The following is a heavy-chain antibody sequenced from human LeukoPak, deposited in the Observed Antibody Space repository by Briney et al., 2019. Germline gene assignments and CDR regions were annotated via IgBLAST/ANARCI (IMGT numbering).Heavy chain of an antibody. D-gene: IGHD3-3*01. CDR3: ARVSYYDFWSGPRDYYYYMDV. V-gene: IGHV1-69*13. CDR1: GGTFSSYA. CDR2: IIPIFGTA. Sequence: SVKVSCKASGGTFSSYAISWVRQAPGQGLEWMGGIIPIFGTANYAQKFQGRVTITADESTSTAYMELSSLRSEDTAVYYCARVSYYDFWSGPRDYYYYMDVWGKGTTFTVSS. J-gene: IGHJ6*03.